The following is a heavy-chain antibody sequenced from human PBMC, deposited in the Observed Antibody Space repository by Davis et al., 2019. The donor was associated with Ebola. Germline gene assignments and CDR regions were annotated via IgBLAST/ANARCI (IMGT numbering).Heavy chain of an antibody. CDR1: GYTFTSYG. Sequence: ASVKVSCKASGYTFTSYGISWVRQAPGQGLEWMGWISAYNGNTNYAQKLQGRVTMTTDTSTSTAYMELRSLRSDDTAVYYCAREGGYSGYDYNKIDAFDIWGQGTMVTVSS. CDR2: ISAYNGNT. J-gene: IGHJ3*02. V-gene: IGHV1-18*04. CDR3: AREGGYSGYDYNKIDAFDI. D-gene: IGHD5-12*01.